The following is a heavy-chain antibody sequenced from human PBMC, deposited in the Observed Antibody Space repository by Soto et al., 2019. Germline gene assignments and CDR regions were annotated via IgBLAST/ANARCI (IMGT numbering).Heavy chain of an antibody. CDR3: ARGRYCLTGRCFPNWFDS. J-gene: IGHJ5*01. Sequence: SETLSLTCPVSGDSISTVDYFWAWIRQPPXQALEYIGYIYKSATTYYNPSFESRVAISLDTSKSQFSLNVTSVTAADTAVYFCARGRYCLTGRCFPNWFDSWGQGTLVTVSS. CDR2: IYKSATT. CDR1: GDSISTVDYF. V-gene: IGHV4-30-4*01. D-gene: IGHD2-15*01.